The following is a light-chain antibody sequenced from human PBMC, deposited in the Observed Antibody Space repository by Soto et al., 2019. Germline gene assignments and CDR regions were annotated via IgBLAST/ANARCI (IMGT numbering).Light chain of an antibody. CDR1: SSNIGNDY. J-gene: IGLJ3*02. CDR3: AAWDDSLSVV. Sequence: QSVLTQPPSASGTPGQKVSISCSGSSSNIGNDYVYWYRQLPGTAPKLLIYRNNQRPSEVPDRFSASKSGTSASLAINGLRYEDEADYYCAAWDDSLSVVFGGGTKVTVL. CDR2: RNN. V-gene: IGLV1-47*01.